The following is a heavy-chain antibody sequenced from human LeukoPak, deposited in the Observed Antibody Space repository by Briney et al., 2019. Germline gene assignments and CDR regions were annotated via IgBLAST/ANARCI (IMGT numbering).Heavy chain of an antibody. CDR1: GYRFTSYW. CDR2: IYPGDSDT. V-gene: IGHV5-51*01. D-gene: IGHD4-11*01. Sequence: GESLKISCKGSGYRFTSYWISWVRQMPGKGLEWMGIIYPGDSDTRYSPSFQGQVTISADKSISTAYLQWSSLKASDTAMYYCARDYSDYVGAFDIWGQGTMVTVSS. CDR3: ARDYSDYVGAFDI. J-gene: IGHJ3*02.